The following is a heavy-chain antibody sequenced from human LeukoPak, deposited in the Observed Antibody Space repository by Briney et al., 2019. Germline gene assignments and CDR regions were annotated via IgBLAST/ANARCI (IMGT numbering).Heavy chain of an antibody. J-gene: IGHJ3*02. V-gene: IGHV3-21*01. CDR1: GFTFSSYE. D-gene: IGHD2-2*01. CDR2: ISSSSSYI. Sequence: GGSLRLSCAASGFTFSSYEMNWVRQAPGKGLEWVSSISSSSSYIYYADSVKGRFTISRDNAKNSLYLQMNSLRAEDTAVYYCARDAVVVVPAAMLIWGQGTMVTVSS. CDR3: ARDAVVVVPAAMLI.